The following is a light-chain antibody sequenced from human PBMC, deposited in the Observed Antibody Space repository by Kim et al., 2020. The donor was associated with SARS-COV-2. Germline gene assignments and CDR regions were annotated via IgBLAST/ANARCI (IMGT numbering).Light chain of an antibody. CDR3: SALDSSLSAHEV. J-gene: IGLJ3*02. CDR2: RNN. V-gene: IGLV10-54*02. Sequence: QAGLTQPPSVSKGLRQTATLTCTGNSNIVGNQGAAWLQQHQGHPPKLLSYRNNNRPSGISERFSASRSGNTASLTITGLQPEDEADYYCSALDSSLSAHEVFGGGTKVTVL. CDR1: SNIVGNQG.